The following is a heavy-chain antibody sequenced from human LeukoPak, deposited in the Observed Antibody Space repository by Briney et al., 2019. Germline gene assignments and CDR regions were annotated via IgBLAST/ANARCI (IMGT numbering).Heavy chain of an antibody. CDR3: ARGSHTDSSSWYPPRVGSSNYFDY. J-gene: IGHJ4*02. CDR2: INHSGST. Sequence: PSETLSLTGAVYGGSFSGYYWSWIRQPTGKGLEWIGEINHSGSTNYNPSLKSRVTISVDTSKNQFSLKLSSVTAADTAVYYCARGSHTDSSSWYPPRVGSSNYFDYWGQGTLVTVSS. D-gene: IGHD6-13*01. CDR1: GGSFSGYY. V-gene: IGHV4-34*01.